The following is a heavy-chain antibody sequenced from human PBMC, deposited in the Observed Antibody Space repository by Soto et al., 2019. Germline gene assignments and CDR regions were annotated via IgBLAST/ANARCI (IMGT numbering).Heavy chain of an antibody. CDR3: AKNSNSGGDGPNWFDP. D-gene: IGHD3-10*01. CDR2: ISTSGGST. CDR1: GFTFSNYV. Sequence: EVQLLDSGGGLVQPGGSLRLSCAASGFTFSNYVMSWGRQALGKGLDWVSSISTSGGSTYYADSVKGRFTISRDNCKNTLYLHMNSLRAVDTAVYYCAKNSNSGGDGPNWFDPWGQGTLVSVYS. V-gene: IGHV3-23*01. J-gene: IGHJ5*02.